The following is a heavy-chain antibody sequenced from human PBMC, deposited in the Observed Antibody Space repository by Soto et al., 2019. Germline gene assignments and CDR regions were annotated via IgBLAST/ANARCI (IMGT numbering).Heavy chain of an antibody. V-gene: IGHV4-59*11. D-gene: IGHD2-21*01. J-gene: IGHJ3*02. CDR3: ARGNDWKSSTFDI. CDR2: VYYSGAT. CDR1: GGFLTDHY. Sequence: QVQLQESGPGLVKPSETLSLTCTVAGGFLTDHYWNWFRQSPGRGLQWIGYVYYSGATSYNPSLTSRVTMTVDTSKNQFSLKLRSVPAADTVVYFCARGNDWKSSTFDIWGQGTMVSVSS.